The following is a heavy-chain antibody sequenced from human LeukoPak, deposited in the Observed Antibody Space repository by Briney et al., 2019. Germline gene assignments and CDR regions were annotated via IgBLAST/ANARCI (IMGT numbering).Heavy chain of an antibody. CDR3: AKGRFLAYYYYMDV. V-gene: IGHV3-23*01. CDR2: ISGSCGSK. Sequence: PGGYLRLSCAASGFTFTNYAMYWVRQAQGKGLEWVSAISGSCGSKYYAAYMKGRFTISRDKSTNTLYLQINSLRAEDTAVYYCAKGRFLAYYYYMDVWGKGTTVTVSS. J-gene: IGHJ6*03. CDR1: GFTFTNYA. D-gene: IGHD3-3*01.